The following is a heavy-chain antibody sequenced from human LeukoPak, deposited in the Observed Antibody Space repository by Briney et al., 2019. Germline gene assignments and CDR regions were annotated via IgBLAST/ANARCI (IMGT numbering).Heavy chain of an antibody. D-gene: IGHD1-26*01. CDR3: ARDKGASYWDIEPSDI. CDR1: GGSISNYH. V-gene: IGHV4-4*07. CDR2: IYPSGST. J-gene: IGHJ3*02. Sequence: KPSETLSLTCTVSGGSISNYHWTWIRQPAGKGLEWIGRIYPSGSTNRNPSLKSRVTILVDESKNQFSLRLSSVTAADTAVYYCARDKGASYWDIEPSDIWGQGTTVTVSS.